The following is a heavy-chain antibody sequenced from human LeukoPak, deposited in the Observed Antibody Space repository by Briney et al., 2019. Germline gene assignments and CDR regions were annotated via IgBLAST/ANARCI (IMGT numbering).Heavy chain of an antibody. CDR2: IYYSGST. CDR1: GGSISSYY. D-gene: IGHD6-6*01. Sequence: SETLSLTCTVSGGSISSYYWNWIRQPPGKGLEWIGYIYYSGSTNYNPSLKSRVTILVDTSKNQFSLRLSSVTAADTAVYYCAREYSSSSGRRAFDIWGQGTMVTVSS. J-gene: IGHJ3*02. CDR3: AREYSSSSGRRAFDI. V-gene: IGHV4-59*08.